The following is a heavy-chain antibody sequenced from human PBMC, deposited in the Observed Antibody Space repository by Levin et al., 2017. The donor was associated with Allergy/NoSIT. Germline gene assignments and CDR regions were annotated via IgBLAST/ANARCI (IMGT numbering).Heavy chain of an antibody. CDR2: IRSKAYGGTT. J-gene: IGHJ4*02. D-gene: IGHD2-15*01. CDR1: GFTFGDYA. CDR3: TRRYCSGGSCYSSDY. V-gene: IGHV3-49*03. Sequence: GGSLRLSCTASGFTFGDYAMSWFRQAPGKGLEWVGFIRSKAYGGTTEYAASVKGRFTISRDDSKSIAYLQMNSLKTEDTAVYYCTRRYCSGGSCYSSDYWGQGTLVTVSS.